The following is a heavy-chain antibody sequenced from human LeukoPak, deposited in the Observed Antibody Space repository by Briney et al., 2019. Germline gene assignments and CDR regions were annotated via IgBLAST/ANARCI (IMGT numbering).Heavy chain of an antibody. V-gene: IGHV5-51*01. CDR1: GYSFTSYW. D-gene: IGHD5-18*01. Sequence: GESLKISCKGSGYSFTSYWIGWVRQMPGKGLEWMGIIYPGDSDTRYSPSFQGQVTISADKSISTAYLQWSSLKASDTAMYYCARRQIQLGPFDYGMDVWGQGTTVTVSS. J-gene: IGHJ6*02. CDR3: ARRQIQLGPFDYGMDV. CDR2: IYPGDSDT.